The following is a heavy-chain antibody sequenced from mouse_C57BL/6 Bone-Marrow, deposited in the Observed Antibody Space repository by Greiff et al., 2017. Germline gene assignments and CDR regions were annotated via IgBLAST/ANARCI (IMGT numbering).Heavy chain of an antibody. V-gene: IGHV5-4*01. CDR1: GFTFSSYA. J-gene: IGHJ3*01. CDR2: ISDGGSYT. CDR3: AREPQFAY. Sequence: EVNLVESGGGLVKPGGSLRLSCAASGFTFSSYAMSWVRQTPEKRLEWVATISDGGSYTYYPDNVKGRFTISRDNAKNNLYLQMSHLKSEDTAMYYCAREPQFAYWGQGTLVTVSA.